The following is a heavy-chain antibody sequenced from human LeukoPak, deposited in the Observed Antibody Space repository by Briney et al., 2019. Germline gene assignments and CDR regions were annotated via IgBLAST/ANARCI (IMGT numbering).Heavy chain of an antibody. Sequence: PGGSLRLSCAASGFIFNGYSMKWVRQAPGKGLEWLSYISGRSRTIYYADSVKGRFTISRDNAKNSLYPQMNSLRAEDTAVYYCARESSSGYFVDSWGQGTLVTVSS. D-gene: IGHD3-22*01. V-gene: IGHV3-48*04. CDR1: GFIFNGYS. CDR2: ISGRSRTI. CDR3: ARESSSGYFVDS. J-gene: IGHJ4*02.